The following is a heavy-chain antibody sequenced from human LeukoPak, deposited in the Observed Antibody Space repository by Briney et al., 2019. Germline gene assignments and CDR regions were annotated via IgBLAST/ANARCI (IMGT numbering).Heavy chain of an antibody. CDR2: IRYDGSNK. CDR1: GFTFSSYG. J-gene: IGHJ4*02. Sequence: PGGSLRLSCAASGFTFSSYGMHWVRQAPGKGLEWVAFIRYDGSNKYYADSVKGRFTISRDNSKNTLYLQMNSLRAEDTAVYYCARDPLFCSGGSCYLAYFDYWGQGTLVTVSS. D-gene: IGHD2-15*01. CDR3: ARDPLFCSGGSCYLAYFDY. V-gene: IGHV3-30*02.